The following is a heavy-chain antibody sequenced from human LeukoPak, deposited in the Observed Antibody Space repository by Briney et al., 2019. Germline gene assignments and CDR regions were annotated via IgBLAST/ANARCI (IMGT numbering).Heavy chain of an antibody. Sequence: GGSLRLSCAASGFTVSSNYMSWVRQAPGKGLEWVSVIYSGGSTYYADSVKGRFAISRDNSKNTLYLQMNSLRAEDTAVYYCARVTKITSYGMDVWGQGTTATVSS. CDR1: GFTVSSNY. V-gene: IGHV3-66*02. CDR3: ARVTKITSYGMDV. J-gene: IGHJ6*02. D-gene: IGHD5-18*01. CDR2: IYSGGST.